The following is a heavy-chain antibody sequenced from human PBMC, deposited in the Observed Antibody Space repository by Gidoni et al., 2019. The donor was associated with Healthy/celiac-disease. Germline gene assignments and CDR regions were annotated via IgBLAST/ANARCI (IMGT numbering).Heavy chain of an antibody. Sequence: VQLVEPGGGLVQPGGSLRLSCSASAFTFSSYAMHWVRQAPGKGLEYVSAISSNGDSTYYADSVKGRFTISRDNSKNTLYLQMSSLRAEDTAVYYCVPDSSGYPGLSFDYWGQGTLVTVSS. CDR1: AFTFSSYA. CDR2: ISSNGDST. D-gene: IGHD3-22*01. J-gene: IGHJ4*02. V-gene: IGHV3-64D*06. CDR3: VPDSSGYPGLSFDY.